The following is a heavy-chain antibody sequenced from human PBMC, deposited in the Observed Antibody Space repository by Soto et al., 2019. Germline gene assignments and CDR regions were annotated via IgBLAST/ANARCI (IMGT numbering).Heavy chain of an antibody. V-gene: IGHV4-39*01. CDR2: IYYSGST. Sequence: PSETLSLTCTVSGGSISSSSYFWCWIRQPPGKGLEWIGSIYYSGSTYYNPSLKSRVTVSVDTSKNQFSLKLSSVTAADTAVYYCARHPSDFWFDPWGQGTLVTVSS. CDR3: ARHPSDFWFDP. D-gene: IGHD2-21*02. J-gene: IGHJ5*02. CDR1: GGSISSSSYF.